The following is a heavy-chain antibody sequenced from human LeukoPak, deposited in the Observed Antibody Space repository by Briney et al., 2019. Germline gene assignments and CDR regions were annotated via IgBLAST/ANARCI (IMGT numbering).Heavy chain of an antibody. Sequence: ASAKVSCKASGYTFTGYYMHWVRQASGQGLEWMGWINPNSGGTNYAQKFQGRVTMTRDTSISSAYMELSRLRSDGTAVYYCARVVDWLDAFDIWGQGTMVTVSS. CDR3: ARVVDWLDAFDI. CDR2: INPNSGGT. V-gene: IGHV1-2*02. CDR1: GYTFTGYY. D-gene: IGHD3-9*01. J-gene: IGHJ3*02.